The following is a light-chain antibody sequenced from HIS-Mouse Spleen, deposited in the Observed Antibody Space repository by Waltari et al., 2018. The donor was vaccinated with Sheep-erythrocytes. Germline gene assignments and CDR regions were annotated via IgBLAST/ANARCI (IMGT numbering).Light chain of an antibody. J-gene: IGKJ5*01. CDR2: AGS. V-gene: IGKV1-12*01. Sequence: DIQLTQSPSSVSASVGDRVTITCRASQGISSWVAWYQQKPGKAPKLLIYAGSSLQSGVQSRFSGRGSGTDFTLTISSLQPEDCATYYFQQANSLPITFGQGTRLEIK. CDR3: QQANSLPIT. CDR1: QGISSW.